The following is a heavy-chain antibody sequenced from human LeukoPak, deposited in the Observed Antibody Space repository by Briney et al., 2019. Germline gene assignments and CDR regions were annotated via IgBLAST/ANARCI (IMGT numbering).Heavy chain of an antibody. CDR1: GYTFTSYG. Sequence: ASVKVSCKASGYTFTSYGISWVRQAPGQGLESLGWISAYNGNTNYAQKLQGRVTMTTDTSTSTAYMELRSLRSDDTAVYYCARTTTWYTRFDPWGQGTLVTVSS. CDR3: ARTTTWYTRFDP. D-gene: IGHD2-2*02. J-gene: IGHJ5*02. V-gene: IGHV1-18*01. CDR2: ISAYNGNT.